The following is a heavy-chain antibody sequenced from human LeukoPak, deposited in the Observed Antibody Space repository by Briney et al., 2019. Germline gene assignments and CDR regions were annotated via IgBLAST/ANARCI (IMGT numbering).Heavy chain of an antibody. V-gene: IGHV3-23*01. CDR3: AKGRRAAAGSYSNY. CDR2: ITGSGVNT. J-gene: IGHJ4*02. Sequence: GGSLRLSCVASGFTFSNYAMSWVRQAPGKGLEWVSGITGSGVNTYYADSVKGRFTISRDNSKNTLYLQMNTLRAEDTALYYCAKGRRAAAGSYSNYWGQGTLVTVSS. CDR1: GFTFSNYA. D-gene: IGHD6-13*01.